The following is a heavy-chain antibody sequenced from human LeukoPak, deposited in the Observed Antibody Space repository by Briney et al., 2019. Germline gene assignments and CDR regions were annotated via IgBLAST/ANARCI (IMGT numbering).Heavy chain of an antibody. CDR2: IWYDASEK. D-gene: IGHD3-16*01. CDR3: ASLGGNIAFDI. CDR1: GFSFSSYG. J-gene: IGHJ3*02. V-gene: IGHV3-33*01. Sequence: PGGSLRLSCAASGFSFSSYGMLWVRQPPGKGLEWVGVIWYDASEKFYADSVKGRSAISRDNSNNTLDLQMSSLTAEETALYYCASLGGNIAFDIWGQGTMVTVSS.